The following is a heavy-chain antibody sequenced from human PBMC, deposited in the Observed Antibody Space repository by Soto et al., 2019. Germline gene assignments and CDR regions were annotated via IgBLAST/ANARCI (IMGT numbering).Heavy chain of an antibody. CDR1: GDSVSINSAA. J-gene: IGHJ4*02. CDR3: ARERIAAAGTYYFDY. D-gene: IGHD6-13*01. CDR2: TYYRSKWYN. Sequence: PSQTLSLTCAVSGDSVSINSAAWNWVRQSPSRGLEWLGRTYYRSKWYNAYADSVKSRVTINPDTSKNQFSLQLNSVTPEDTAVYYCARERIAAAGTYYFDYWGQGTLVTVSS. V-gene: IGHV6-1*01.